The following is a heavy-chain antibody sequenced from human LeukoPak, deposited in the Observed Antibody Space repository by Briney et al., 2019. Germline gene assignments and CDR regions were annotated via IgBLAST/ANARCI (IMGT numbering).Heavy chain of an antibody. V-gene: IGHV3-23*01. D-gene: IGHD2-15*01. J-gene: IGHJ3*02. CDR1: GFTFSSYA. CDR2: ISGSGGST. Sequence: GSLRLSCAASGFTFSSYAMSWVRQAPGKGLEGGSAISGSGGSTYYADSVKGRFTISRDNSKNTLYLQMNSLRAEDTAVYYCARGGLLNDAFDIWGQGTMVTVSS. CDR3: ARGGLLNDAFDI.